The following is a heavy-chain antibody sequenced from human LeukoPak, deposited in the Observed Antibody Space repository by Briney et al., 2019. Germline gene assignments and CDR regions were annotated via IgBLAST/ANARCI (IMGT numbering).Heavy chain of an antibody. V-gene: IGHV3-48*04. Sequence: GGSLRLSCAASGFTFSKYSMNWVRQAPGKGVEWVSYISSNGSSVQFVDSVKGRFTFSRDNAKNSLYLQMNSLRAKDTAVYYCARDGYDFWSGSIYYYFYMDVWGKGTTVTVSS. CDR3: ARDGYDFWSGSIYYYFYMDV. CDR2: ISSNGSSV. J-gene: IGHJ6*03. CDR1: GFTFSKYS. D-gene: IGHD3-3*01.